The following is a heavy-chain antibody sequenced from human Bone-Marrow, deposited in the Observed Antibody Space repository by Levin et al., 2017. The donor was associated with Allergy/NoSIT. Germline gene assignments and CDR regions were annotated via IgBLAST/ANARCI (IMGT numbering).Heavy chain of an antibody. CDR3: ARAFRRRLRFDY. Sequence: GASVKVSCKTSGYTFSSFDIIWVRQATGQGLEWMGWMNPLSANTGYSQKFRGRVTMTGNASINTAYMELSSLSSEDTALYYWARAFRRRLRFDYWGQGTLVTVSS. CDR1: GYTFSSFD. J-gene: IGHJ4*02. V-gene: IGHV1-8*01. D-gene: IGHD5/OR15-5a*01. CDR2: MNPLSANT.